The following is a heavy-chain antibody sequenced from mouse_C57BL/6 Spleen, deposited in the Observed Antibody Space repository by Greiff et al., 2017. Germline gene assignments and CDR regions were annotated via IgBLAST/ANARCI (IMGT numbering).Heavy chain of an antibody. CDR3: ASTYYSNYDRAWFAY. D-gene: IGHD2-5*01. Sequence: VQLKESGAELVRPGSSVKMSCKTSGYTFTSYGINWVKQRPGQGLEWIGYIYIGNGYTEYNEKFKGQATLTSDTSSSTAYMQLSSLTSEDSAIYYCASTYYSNYDRAWFAYWGQGTLVTVSA. V-gene: IGHV1-58*01. J-gene: IGHJ3*01. CDR2: IYIGNGYT. CDR1: GYTFTSYG.